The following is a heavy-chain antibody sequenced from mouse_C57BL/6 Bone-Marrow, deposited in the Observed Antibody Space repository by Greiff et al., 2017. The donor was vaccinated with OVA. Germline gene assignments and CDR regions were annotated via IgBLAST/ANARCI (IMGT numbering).Heavy chain of an antibody. CDR3: ARRGDY. J-gene: IGHJ2*01. CDR1: GYTFTSYW. Sequence: QVQLQQPGAELVRPGSSVKLSCKASGYTFTSYWMHWVKQRPIQGLEWIGNIDPSDSDTHYNQKFKDKATLTVDKSSSTAYMQLSSLTSEDSAVYCCARRGDYWGQGTTLTVSS. CDR2: IDPSDSDT. V-gene: IGHV1-52*01.